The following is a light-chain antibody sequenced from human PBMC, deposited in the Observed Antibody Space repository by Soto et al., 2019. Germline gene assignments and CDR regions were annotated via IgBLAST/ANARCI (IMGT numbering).Light chain of an antibody. Sequence: DIQMTQSPSTLSASVGDRVTITCRASQSISNWLAWYQQNSGKAPNLLIYKASSLESGVPSRFSVSGSGTEFTLTISSLQPNDFATYYCQQYDSYPWTFGQGTKVAIK. CDR2: KAS. CDR1: QSISNW. V-gene: IGKV1-5*03. CDR3: QQYDSYPWT. J-gene: IGKJ1*01.